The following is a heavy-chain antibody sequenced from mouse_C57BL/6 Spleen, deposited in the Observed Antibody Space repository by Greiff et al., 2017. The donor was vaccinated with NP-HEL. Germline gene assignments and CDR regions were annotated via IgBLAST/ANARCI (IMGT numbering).Heavy chain of an antibody. Sequence: DVKLVESGGGLVQSGGSLKLSCAASGFTFSDYYMYWVRQTPEKRLEWVAYISNGGGSTYYPDTVKGRFTISRDNAKNTLYLQMSRLKSEDTAMYYCARRYYYGSSTGYFDVWGTGTTVTVSS. J-gene: IGHJ1*03. D-gene: IGHD1-1*01. CDR3: ARRYYYGSSTGYFDV. V-gene: IGHV5-12*01. CDR2: ISNGGGST. CDR1: GFTFSDYY.